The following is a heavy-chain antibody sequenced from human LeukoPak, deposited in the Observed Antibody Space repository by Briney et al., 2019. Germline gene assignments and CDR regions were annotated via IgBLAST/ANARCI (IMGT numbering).Heavy chain of an antibody. CDR2: ISAYNGNT. V-gene: IGHV1-18*01. J-gene: IGHJ5*02. CDR1: GYTFTSYG. Sequence: GASVKDSCKASGYTFTSYGISWVRQAPGQGLEWMGWISAYNGNTNYAQKLQGRVTMTTDTSTSTAYMELRSLRSDDTAVYYCARAPPNVLRFLEPWFDPRGQGTLVTVSS. D-gene: IGHD3-3*01. CDR3: ARAPPNVLRFLEPWFDP.